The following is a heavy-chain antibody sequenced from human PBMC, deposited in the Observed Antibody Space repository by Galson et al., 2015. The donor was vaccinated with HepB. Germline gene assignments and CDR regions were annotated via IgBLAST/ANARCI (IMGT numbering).Heavy chain of an antibody. CDR2: MNTNTGKP. Sequence: SVKVSCKASGYTFTDYVVNWVRQAPGKGLEWMGWMNTNTGKPTYAPGFAGRFLFSLDTSVTTAYLQISSLKTDDTAVYYCARSPLRFLDWLPYYDYYYMDVWGEGTTVTVSS. CDR3: ARSPLRFLDWLPYYDYYYMDV. CDR1: GYTFTDYV. J-gene: IGHJ6*03. V-gene: IGHV7-4-1*02. D-gene: IGHD3-3*01.